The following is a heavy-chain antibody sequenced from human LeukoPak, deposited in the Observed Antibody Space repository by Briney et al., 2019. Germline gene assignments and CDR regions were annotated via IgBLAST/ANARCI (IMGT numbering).Heavy chain of an antibody. D-gene: IGHD3-10*01. J-gene: IGHJ4*02. Sequence: ASVKVSCKGSGGTFSSYAISWVRQAPGQGLEWMGGIIPIFGTANYAQKFQGRVTITADKSTSTAYMELSSLRSEDTAVYYCARGEVLLWFGESYYFDYWGQGTLVTVSS. CDR2: IIPIFGTA. CDR3: ARGEVLLWFGESYYFDY. CDR1: GGTFSSYA. V-gene: IGHV1-69*06.